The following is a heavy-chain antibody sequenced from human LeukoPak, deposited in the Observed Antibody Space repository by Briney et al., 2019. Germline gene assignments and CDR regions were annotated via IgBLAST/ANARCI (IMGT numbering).Heavy chain of an antibody. CDR3: AKWGDYDVLTGYYVSDY. CDR2: ITGSGGNT. Sequence: PGASLRLSCVASGFTFSNYAMSWGRQAPGKGLEWVSAITGSGGNTYYADSVKGRFTISRDNSKNTVFLQMISLRAEDTAVYYCAKWGDYDVLTGYYVSDYWGQGTLVTVSS. D-gene: IGHD3-9*01. CDR1: GFTFSNYA. J-gene: IGHJ4*02. V-gene: IGHV3-23*01.